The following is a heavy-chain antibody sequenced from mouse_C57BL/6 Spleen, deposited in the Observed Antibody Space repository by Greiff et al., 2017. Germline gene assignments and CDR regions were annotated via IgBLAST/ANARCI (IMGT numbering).Heavy chain of an antibody. V-gene: IGHV1-50*01. D-gene: IGHD3-2*02. CDR2: IDPSDSYT. J-gene: IGHJ3*01. Sequence: VQLQQSGAELVKPGASVKLSCKASGYTFTSYWMQWVKQRPGQGLEWIGEIDPSDSYTNYNQKFKGKATLTVDTSSSTAYMQLSSLTSEDSAVYYCASRSGYGGFAYWGQGTLVTVSA. CDR1: GYTFTSYW. CDR3: ASRSGYGGFAY.